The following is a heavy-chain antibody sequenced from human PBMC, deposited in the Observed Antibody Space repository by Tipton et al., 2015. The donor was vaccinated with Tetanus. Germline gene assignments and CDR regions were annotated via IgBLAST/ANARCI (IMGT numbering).Heavy chain of an antibody. D-gene: IGHD4-17*01. CDR1: GFTVSSNY. CDR2: IYSGGST. V-gene: IGHV3-53*01. J-gene: IGHJ4*02. CDR3: AKDSPVEEFDYGDYKYYFDY. Sequence: MQLVQSGGGLIQPGGSLRLSCAASGFTVSSNYMSWVRQAPGKGLEWVSVIYSGGSTYYADSVKGRFTISRDNSKNTLYLQMNSLRAEDTAVYYCAKDSPVEEFDYGDYKYYFDYWGQGTLVTVSS.